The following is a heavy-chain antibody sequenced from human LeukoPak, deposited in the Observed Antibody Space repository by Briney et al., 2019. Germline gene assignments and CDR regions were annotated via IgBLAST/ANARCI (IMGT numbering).Heavy chain of an antibody. Sequence: PGRSLRLSCAASGFTFSDYYMSWIRQAPGKGLEWLSYISSSSTYTKYADSVKGRFTVSRDNAKNSLYLQMNSLRAEDTAVYYCARSYSSGPTEYWGQGTLVTVSS. J-gene: IGHJ4*02. CDR3: ARSYSSGPTEY. V-gene: IGHV3-11*06. CDR1: GFTFSDYY. CDR2: ISSSSTYT. D-gene: IGHD6-19*01.